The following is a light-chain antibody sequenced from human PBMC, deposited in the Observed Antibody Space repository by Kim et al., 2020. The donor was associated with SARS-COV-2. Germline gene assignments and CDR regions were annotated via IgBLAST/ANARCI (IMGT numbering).Light chain of an antibody. J-gene: IGLJ1*01. CDR3: QAWDSSTYV. V-gene: IGLV3-1*01. Sequence: VSPGQTASITCYGDKLGDKYACWYQQKPGQSTVLVIYQDSKRPSGIPERFSGSNSGNTATLTISGTQAMDEADYYCQAWDSSTYVFGTGTQVTVL. CDR1: KLGDKY. CDR2: QDS.